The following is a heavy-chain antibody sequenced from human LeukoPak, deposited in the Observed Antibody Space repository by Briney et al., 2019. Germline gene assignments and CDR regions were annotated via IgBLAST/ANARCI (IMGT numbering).Heavy chain of an antibody. Sequence: PGGSLRLSCVGSGFTFSRYWLNWVRQAPGKGLEWVANMNQDGSEIYYLDSVKGRFTISRDNAKNSLYLQMNSLRAEDTAVYYCARDREYSSGWYYGYWGQGTLVTVSS. D-gene: IGHD6-19*01. CDR2: MNQDGSEI. CDR3: ARDREYSSGWYYGY. CDR1: GFTFSRYW. J-gene: IGHJ4*02. V-gene: IGHV3-7*03.